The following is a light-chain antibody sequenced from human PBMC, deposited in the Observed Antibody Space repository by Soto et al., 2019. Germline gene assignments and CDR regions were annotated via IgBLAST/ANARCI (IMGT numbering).Light chain of an antibody. CDR2: KAS. CDR1: QSISSW. CDR3: QQYNSYPAA. V-gene: IGKV1-5*03. J-gene: IGKJ1*01. Sequence: DIQITQSPSTLSASVGDKVTVTCRASQSISSWLAWYQQKPGKAPKLLIYKASTLKSGVPSRFSGSGSGTEFTLTISSLQPDDFATYYCQQYNSYPAAFGQGTKV.